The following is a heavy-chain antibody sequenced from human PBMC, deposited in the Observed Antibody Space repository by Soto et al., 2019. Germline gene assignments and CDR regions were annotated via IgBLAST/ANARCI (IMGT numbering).Heavy chain of an antibody. CDR1: GGSISSGGYY. V-gene: IGHV4-31*03. J-gene: IGHJ6*02. D-gene: IGHD1-26*01. CDR2: IYYSGST. Sequence: SETLSLTCTVSGGSISSGGYYWSWIRQHPGKGLEWIGYIYYSGSTYYNPSLKSRVTISVDTSKNQFSLKLSSVTAADTAVYYCAREAGSYRDYYYYGMDVWGQGTTVTVSS. CDR3: AREAGSYRDYYYYGMDV.